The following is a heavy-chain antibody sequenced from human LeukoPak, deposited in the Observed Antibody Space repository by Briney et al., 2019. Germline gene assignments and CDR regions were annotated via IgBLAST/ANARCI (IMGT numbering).Heavy chain of an antibody. J-gene: IGHJ4*02. CDR3: ARDAVAARRSDYFDY. V-gene: IGHV3-23*01. D-gene: IGHD6-6*01. CDR2: ISGSGGST. Sequence: GGSLRLSCAASGFTFSSYGMSWVRQAPGKGLEWVSAISGSGGSTYYADSVKGRFTISRDNSKNTLYLQMNSLRAEDTAVYYCARDAVAARRSDYFDYWGQGTLVTVSS. CDR1: GFTFSSYG.